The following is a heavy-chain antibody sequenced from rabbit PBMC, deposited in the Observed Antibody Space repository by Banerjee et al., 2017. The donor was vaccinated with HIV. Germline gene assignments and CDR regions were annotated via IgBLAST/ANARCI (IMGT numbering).Heavy chain of an antibody. CDR2: IYAADGST. Sequence: QEQLEESGGDLVKPGASLTLTCTASGFSFISYSMCWVRQAPGKGLEWIGCIYAADGSTDYASWAKGRFTISKTSSTTVTLQMTSLTAADTATYFCARDRYAAYYGMDLWGPGTLVTVS. CDR3: ARDRYAAYYGMDL. CDR1: GFSFISYS. D-gene: IGHD4-2*01. V-gene: IGHV1S45*01. J-gene: IGHJ6*01.